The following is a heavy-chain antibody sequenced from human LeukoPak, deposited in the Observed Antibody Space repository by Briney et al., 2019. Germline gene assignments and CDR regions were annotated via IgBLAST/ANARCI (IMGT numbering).Heavy chain of an antibody. Sequence: GGSLRLSCAASGFTFTNYAMTWVRQAPGKGLEWVGRIKSKTDGGTTDYAAPVKRRFTISRDDSKNTLYLQMNSLKTEETAVYYCTTEYYYGSGSYYNVVDYWGQGTLVTVSS. D-gene: IGHD3-10*01. V-gene: IGHV3-15*01. CDR3: TTEYYYGSGSYYNVVDY. CDR1: GFTFTNYA. CDR2: IKSKTDGGTT. J-gene: IGHJ4*02.